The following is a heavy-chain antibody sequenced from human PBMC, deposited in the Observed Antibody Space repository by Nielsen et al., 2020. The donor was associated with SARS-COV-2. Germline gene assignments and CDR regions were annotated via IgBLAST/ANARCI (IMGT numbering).Heavy chain of an antibody. J-gene: IGHJ6*01. CDR3: LLSLHQGPIGLPPGTLLQEHL. CDR1: GLIFGTYG. V-gene: IGHV3-33*01. Sequence: GGSLRLSCRASGLIFGTYGMHWVRQAPGKGLEWVAVIWYDGSNKYYADSVKGRFTISRDNSKNTPYLQMNSLRAEDTAVYYRLLSLHQGPIGLPPGTLLQEHLWG. CDR2: IWYDGSNK.